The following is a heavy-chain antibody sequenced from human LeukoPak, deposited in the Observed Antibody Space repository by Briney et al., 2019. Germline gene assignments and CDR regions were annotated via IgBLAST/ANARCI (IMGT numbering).Heavy chain of an antibody. Sequence: ASVKVSCKASGYTFTSYGIIWGRQAPGQRLKWRGWISAFNGNTNYAQKLQGRVTMTPDTSTSTAYMELRSPRSDDTAVYYCARDLQYYYGSGSYWYFQHWGQGTLVTVSS. D-gene: IGHD3-10*01. V-gene: IGHV1-18*04. CDR3: ARDLQYYYGSGSYWYFQH. J-gene: IGHJ1*01. CDR2: ISAFNGNT. CDR1: GYTFTSYG.